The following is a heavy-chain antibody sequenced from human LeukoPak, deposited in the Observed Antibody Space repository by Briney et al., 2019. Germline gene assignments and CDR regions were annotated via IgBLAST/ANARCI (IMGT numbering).Heavy chain of an antibody. V-gene: IGHV3-7*01. CDR2: IKQDGSEK. Sequence: GGSLRLSCAASGFTFSSYGMHWVRQAPGKGLEWVANIKQDGSEKYYVDSVRGRFTISRDNAKNSLYLEMNSLRAEDTAVYYCASERPSSSWYDYWGQGTLVTVSS. CDR3: ASERPSSSWYDY. J-gene: IGHJ4*02. CDR1: GFTFSSYG. D-gene: IGHD6-13*01.